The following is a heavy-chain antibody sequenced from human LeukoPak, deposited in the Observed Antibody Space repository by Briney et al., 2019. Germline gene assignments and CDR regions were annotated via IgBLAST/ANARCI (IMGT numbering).Heavy chain of an antibody. D-gene: IGHD3-22*01. CDR2: IYYSGST. CDR3: ARENPYVSSGSSPPDDAFDI. J-gene: IGHJ3*02. CDR1: GGSISSYY. V-gene: IGHV4-59*01. Sequence: SETLSLTCTVSGGSISSYYWSWIRQPPGKGLEWIGYIYYSGSTNYNPSLKSRVTISVDTSKNQFSLKLSSVTAADTAVYYCARENPYVSSGSSPPDDAFDIWGQGTMVTVSS.